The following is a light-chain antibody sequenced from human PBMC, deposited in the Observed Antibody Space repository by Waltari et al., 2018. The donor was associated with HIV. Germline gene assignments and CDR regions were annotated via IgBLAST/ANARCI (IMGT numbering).Light chain of an antibody. J-gene: IGLJ6*01. CDR1: NTNSGNNS. CDR3: SSSDDSLRQYV. V-gene: IGLV1-47*01. CDR2: RND. Sequence: QSVLTQPPPASGTPGQTGTTYCSGSNTNSGNNSDYWYQQFSGLPTKPLIFRNDHRPSGVPDRFSGSKSGTSASLAVSGLRSEDEADYFCSSSDDSLRQYVFGGGTRLTV.